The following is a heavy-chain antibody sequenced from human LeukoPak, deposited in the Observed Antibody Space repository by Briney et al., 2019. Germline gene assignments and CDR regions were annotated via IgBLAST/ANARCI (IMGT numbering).Heavy chain of an antibody. V-gene: IGHV1-18*01. J-gene: IGHJ4*02. D-gene: IGHD5-18*01. CDR2: ISASNGNT. Sequence: ASLKVSCEASGYTFTSYGISWGRQAPGQGREWMGWISASNGNTNYAQKLQGRVTMTTDTSTSKAYMELRSLRSDDTAGYYCARDRQLWLHSEPFDYWGQGTLVTVSS. CDR1: GYTFTSYG. CDR3: ARDRQLWLHSEPFDY.